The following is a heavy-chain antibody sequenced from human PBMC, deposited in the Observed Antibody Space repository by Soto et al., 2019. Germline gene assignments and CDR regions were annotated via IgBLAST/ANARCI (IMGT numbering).Heavy chain of an antibody. CDR1: GFTFSSYS. V-gene: IGHV3-48*02. D-gene: IGHD3-10*01. J-gene: IGHJ4*02. CDR3: ARDTNFWSGHRRITMVRGVFDY. Sequence: PGGSLRLSCAASGFTFSSYSMNWVRQAPGKGLEWVSYISSSSSTIYYADSVKGRFTISRDNAKNSLYLQMNSLRDEDTAVYYCARDTNFWSGHRRITMVRGVFDYWGQGTLVTV. CDR2: ISSSSSTI.